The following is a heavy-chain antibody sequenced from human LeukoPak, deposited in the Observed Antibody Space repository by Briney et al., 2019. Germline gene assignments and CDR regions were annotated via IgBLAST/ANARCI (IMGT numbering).Heavy chain of an antibody. J-gene: IGHJ4*02. V-gene: IGHV3-21*01. CDR3: ARDEQQLVPDDY. D-gene: IGHD6-13*01. CDR1: GFTFSSYS. CDR2: ISSSSSYI. Sequence: GGSLRLSCAASGFTFSSYSMNWVRQAPGKGLEWVSSISSSSSYIYYADSVKGRFTISRDNAKNSLYLHMNSLRAEDTAVYYCARDEQQLVPDDYWGQGTLVTVSS.